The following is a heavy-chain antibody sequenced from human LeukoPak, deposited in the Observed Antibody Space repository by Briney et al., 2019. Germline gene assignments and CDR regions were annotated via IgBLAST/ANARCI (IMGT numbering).Heavy chain of an antibody. D-gene: IGHD1-26*01. CDR2: INPNSGGT. Sequence: ASVKVSCKASGYTFTGYYMHWVRQAPGQGLEWMGWINPNSGGTNYAQKFQGRVTMTRDTSISTAYMELSRLRSDDTAVYYCASPTGPLGATSGAFDIWGQGTMVTVSS. V-gene: IGHV1-2*02. J-gene: IGHJ3*02. CDR3: ASPTGPLGATSGAFDI. CDR1: GYTFTGYY.